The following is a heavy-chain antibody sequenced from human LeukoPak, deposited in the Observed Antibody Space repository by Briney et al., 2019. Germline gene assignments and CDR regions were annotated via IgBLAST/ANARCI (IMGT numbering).Heavy chain of an antibody. CDR1: GYSISSCYF. V-gene: IGHV4-38-2*01. J-gene: IGHJ4*02. CDR2: IYSSGST. D-gene: IGHD3-22*01. CDR3: TGKYYYDSSGYYYVDY. Sequence: SETLSLTCAVSGYSISSCYFWGWIRPSPGKVQGWIGIIYSSGSTYYNPSLKSRVTISVDTSKNQFSLQLSSVTAADTAVYYCTGKYYYDSSGYYYVDYWGQGTLVTVSS.